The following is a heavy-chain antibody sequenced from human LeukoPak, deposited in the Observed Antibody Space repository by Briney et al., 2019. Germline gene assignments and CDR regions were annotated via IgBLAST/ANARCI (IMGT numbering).Heavy chain of an antibody. Sequence: GESLQISCQGSGYSFTSYWIGWVRQLPGKGLKGMGIIYPGDSDTRYSPSFQGQVTISVDRSISTAYLQWSSLKASDTAMYYCGRQPYYYDGSSYLGYFDYWGQGTLVTVSS. V-gene: IGHV5-51*01. J-gene: IGHJ4*02. CDR2: IYPGDSDT. CDR3: GRQPYYYDGSSYLGYFDY. CDR1: GYSFTSYW. D-gene: IGHD3-22*01.